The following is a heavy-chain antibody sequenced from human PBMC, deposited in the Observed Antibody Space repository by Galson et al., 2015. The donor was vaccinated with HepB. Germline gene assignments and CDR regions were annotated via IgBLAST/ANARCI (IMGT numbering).Heavy chain of an antibody. D-gene: IGHD6-19*01. CDR3: AKAWGSGWYPTLWY. V-gene: IGHV3-23*01. CDR1: GFTFSSYA. J-gene: IGHJ4*02. CDR2: ISGSGGST. Sequence: SLRLSCAASGFTFSSYAMSWVRRAPGKGLEWVSAISGSGGSTYYADPVKGRFTISRDNSKNTLYLQMNSLRAEDTAVYYCAKAWGSGWYPTLWYWGQGTLVTVSS.